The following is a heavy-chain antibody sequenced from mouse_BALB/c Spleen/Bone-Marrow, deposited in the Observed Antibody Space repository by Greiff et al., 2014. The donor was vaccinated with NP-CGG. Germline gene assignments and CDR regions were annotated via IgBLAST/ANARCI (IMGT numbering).Heavy chain of an antibody. V-gene: IGHV1-54*01. D-gene: IGHD3-3*01. CDR1: GYAFTIYL. CDR3: ARRDGSYFDY. Sequence: QVQLKESGAELVRPGTSVKVSCKASGYAFTIYLAERVKQRPGQGLEWIGMITPGSGGTNYNEKFKGKATLTADKSSSTAYMQLSSRTSDDSAVYFCARRDGSYFDYWGQGTTLTVAS. CDR2: ITPGSGGT. J-gene: IGHJ2*01.